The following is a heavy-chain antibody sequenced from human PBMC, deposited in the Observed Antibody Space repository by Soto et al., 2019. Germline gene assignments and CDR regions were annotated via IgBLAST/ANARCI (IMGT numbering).Heavy chain of an antibody. CDR2: IYYSGST. V-gene: IGHV4-31*03. CDR3: ARGLEENDYGDYYYYYMDV. Sequence: SETLSLTCTVSGGSISSGGYYWSWIRQHPGKGLEWIGYIYYSGSTYYNPSLKSRVTISVDTSKNQFSLKLSSVTAADTAVYYCARGLEENDYGDYYYYYMDVWGKGTTVTVSS. J-gene: IGHJ6*03. D-gene: IGHD4-17*01. CDR1: GGSISSGGYY.